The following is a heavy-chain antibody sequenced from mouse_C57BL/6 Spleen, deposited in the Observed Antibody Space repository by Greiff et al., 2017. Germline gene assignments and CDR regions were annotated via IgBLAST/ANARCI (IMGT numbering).Heavy chain of an antibody. V-gene: IGHV1-64*01. Sequence: VQLQQPGAELVKPGASVKLSCKASGYTFTSYWMHWVKQRPGQGLEWIGMIHPNSGSTNYNEKFKSKATLTVDTSSSTAYMQLSSLTSEDSAVYYCARSLANFYAMDYWGQGTSVTVSS. D-gene: IGHD1-1*01. CDR1: GYTFTSYW. CDR2: IHPNSGST. CDR3: ARSLANFYAMDY. J-gene: IGHJ4*01.